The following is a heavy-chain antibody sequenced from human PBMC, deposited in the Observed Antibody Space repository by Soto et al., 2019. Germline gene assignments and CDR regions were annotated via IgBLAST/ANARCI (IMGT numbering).Heavy chain of an antibody. CDR3: ARVPPETKILYYWNHARPIGGFDY. Sequence: ASVKVSCKASGYTFTSYGISWVRQAPGQGLEWMGWISAYNGNTNYAQKLQGRVTMTTDTSTSTAYMELRSLRSDDTAVYYCARVPPETKILYYWNHARPIGGFDYWGQGTLVTVSS. D-gene: IGHD1-20*01. CDR2: ISAYNGNT. J-gene: IGHJ4*02. V-gene: IGHV1-18*01. CDR1: GYTFTSYG.